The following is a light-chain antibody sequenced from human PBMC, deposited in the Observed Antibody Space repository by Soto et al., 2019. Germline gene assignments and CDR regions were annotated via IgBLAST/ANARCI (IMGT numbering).Light chain of an antibody. Sequence: EIVMTQSPATLSVSPGERATLSCRASQSVSSNLAWYQQKPGQAPSLLIYGASTRATGIPARFSGSGSGTEFTLTISSLQSVDFAVYYCQQYNNWPFAFGGGTKVEIK. CDR2: GAS. V-gene: IGKV3-15*01. CDR1: QSVSSN. J-gene: IGKJ4*01. CDR3: QQYNNWPFA.